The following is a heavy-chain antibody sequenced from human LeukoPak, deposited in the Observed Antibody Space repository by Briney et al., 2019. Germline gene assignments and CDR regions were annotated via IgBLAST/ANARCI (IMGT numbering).Heavy chain of an antibody. V-gene: IGHV3-21*04. CDR1: GFTFTNAW. CDR3: AKATSSNYYDSSGFFDY. J-gene: IGHJ4*02. CDR2: ITSSSSYI. Sequence: GGSLRLSCAASGFTFTNAWMSWVRQAPGKGLEWVSSITSSSSYIYYADSVKGRFTISRDNAKNSLYLQMNSLRAEDMALYYCAKATSSNYYDSSGFFDYWGQGTLVTVSS. D-gene: IGHD3-22*01.